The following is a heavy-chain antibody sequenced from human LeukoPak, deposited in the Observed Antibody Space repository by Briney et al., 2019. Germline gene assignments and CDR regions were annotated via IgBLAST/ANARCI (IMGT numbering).Heavy chain of an antibody. D-gene: IGHD3-16*01. V-gene: IGHV1-18*01. CDR2: ISADNTNT. CDR1: GYTFTRYG. J-gene: IGHJ6*02. CDR3: ARDKSPYIMDV. Sequence: RASVKVSCKASGYTFTRYGISWVRQAPGQVLEWMGWISADNTNTNFAQKFRDRVIMATDTSTSTAYMEMRSLRSDDTAIYYCARDKSPYIMDVWGQETTVTVSS.